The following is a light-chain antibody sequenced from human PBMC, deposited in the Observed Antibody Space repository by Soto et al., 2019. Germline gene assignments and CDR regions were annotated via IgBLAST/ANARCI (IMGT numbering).Light chain of an antibody. CDR1: QSVSSN. CDR2: GAS. J-gene: IGKJ1*01. CDR3: QQYNNWPLS. Sequence: EIVMTQSPATLSVSPGERATLSCRASQSVSSNLAWYQQKPGQAPRPLIYGASTRATGIPARFSGSGSGTEFILTISSLQSEDFAVYYCQQYNNWPLSFGQGTKVDIK. V-gene: IGKV3D-15*01.